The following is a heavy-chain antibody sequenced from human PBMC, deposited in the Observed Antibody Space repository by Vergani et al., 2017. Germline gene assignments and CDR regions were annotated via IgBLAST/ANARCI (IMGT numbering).Heavy chain of an antibody. V-gene: IGHV3-7*01. D-gene: IGHD6-6*01. CDR2: IMPDGSAT. CDR1: GFTFSDFW. CDR3: AKSGFVGAFET. Sequence: EVHLAESGGGLVQPGESLRLSCTASGFTFSDFWMTWVRQVPGKGLEWVANIMPDGSATMYADSLRGRFSISRDNAKNSLHLHMSSLRVEDTAVYFCAKSGFVGAFETWGQGTMVTVSS. J-gene: IGHJ3*02.